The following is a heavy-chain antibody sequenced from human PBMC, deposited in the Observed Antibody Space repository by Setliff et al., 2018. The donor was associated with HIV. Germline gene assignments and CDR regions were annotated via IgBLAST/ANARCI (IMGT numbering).Heavy chain of an antibody. CDR2: IYHSGST. D-gene: IGHD3-22*01. CDR3: ARWPPHRSSDYDQAYYFDY. J-gene: IGHJ4*02. Sequence: SETLSLTCSVSGASISSYYWSWIRQPPGKGLEWIGNIYHSGSTYYNPSLKSRVTISVDTSKNQFSLKLSSVTAADTAVSYCARWPPHRSSDYDQAYYFDYWGQGTLVTVSS. CDR1: GASISSYY. V-gene: IGHV4-59*08.